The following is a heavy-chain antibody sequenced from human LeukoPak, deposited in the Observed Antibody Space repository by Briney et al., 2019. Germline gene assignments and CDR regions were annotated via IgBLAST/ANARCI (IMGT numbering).Heavy chain of an antibody. CDR1: GGSISSGGYY. D-gene: IGHD3-10*01. J-gene: IGHJ4*02. Sequence: SQTLSLTCTVSGGSISSGGYYWSWIRQHPGKGLEWIGYIYYSGSTYYNPSLKSRVTISVDTSKNQFSLKLSSVTAADTAVYYCASSELWFGKFDYWGQGTLVTVSS. CDR3: ASSELWFGKFDY. V-gene: IGHV4-31*03. CDR2: IYYSGST.